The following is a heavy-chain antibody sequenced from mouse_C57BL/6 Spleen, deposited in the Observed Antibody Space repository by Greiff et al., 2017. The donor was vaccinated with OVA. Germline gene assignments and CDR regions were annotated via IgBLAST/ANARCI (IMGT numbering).Heavy chain of an antibody. J-gene: IGHJ2*01. D-gene: IGHD2-4*01. V-gene: IGHV1-82*01. CDR2: IYPGDGDT. CDR1: GYAFSSSW. CDR3: ARSSDYDDY. Sequence: VKLQESGPELVKPGASVKISCKASGYAFSSSWMNWVKQRPGKGLEWIGRIYPGDGDTNYNGKFKGKATLTADKSSSTAYMQLSSLTSEDSAVYFCARSSDYDDYWGQGTTLTVSS.